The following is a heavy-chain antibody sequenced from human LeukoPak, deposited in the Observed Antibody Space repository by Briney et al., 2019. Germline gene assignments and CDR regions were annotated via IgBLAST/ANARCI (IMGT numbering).Heavy chain of an antibody. CDR3: AKVGVGWVAFEY. Sequence: PGGSLRLSCAASGFTFSNFAMRWVRQAPGKGLQWLSAISDSGGGTFYADSVKGRFTISRDNSKNTLYLKMNSLRAEDTAVYYCAKVGVGWVAFEYWGQGTLVTVSS. V-gene: IGHV3-23*01. J-gene: IGHJ4*02. CDR1: GFTFSNFA. CDR2: ISDSGGGT. D-gene: IGHD3-16*01.